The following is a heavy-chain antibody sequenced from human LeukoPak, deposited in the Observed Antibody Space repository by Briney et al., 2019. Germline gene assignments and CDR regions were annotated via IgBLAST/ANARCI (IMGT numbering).Heavy chain of an antibody. CDR3: ARDPGFGPWIQLWSHARYYGMDV. CDR1: GGFISSYY. J-gene: IGHJ6*04. D-gene: IGHD5-18*01. CDR2: ISYSGCT. V-gene: IGHV4-59*01. Sequence: ASETLSLTCTVSGGFISSYYGSWLRHSLGKGLESLAYISYSGCTIYKPSLNSRVTILVNTCNNQFSLTLSSVSAADTAVCYCARDPGFGPWIQLWSHARYYGMDVWGKGTTVTVSS.